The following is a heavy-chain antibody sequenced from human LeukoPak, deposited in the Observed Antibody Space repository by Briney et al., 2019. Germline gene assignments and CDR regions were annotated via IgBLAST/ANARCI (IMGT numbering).Heavy chain of an antibody. D-gene: IGHD6-19*01. J-gene: IGHJ4*02. CDR1: GYTFTGYY. Sequence: ASVKVSCKASGYTFTGYYIHWVRQAPGQGLEWMGWINPNSGGTNYAQKFQGRVTMTRDTSISTAYMELSRLRSDDTAVYYCARDRGQWLVRCFDYWGQGTLVTVSS. V-gene: IGHV1-2*02. CDR2: INPNSGGT. CDR3: ARDRGQWLVRCFDY.